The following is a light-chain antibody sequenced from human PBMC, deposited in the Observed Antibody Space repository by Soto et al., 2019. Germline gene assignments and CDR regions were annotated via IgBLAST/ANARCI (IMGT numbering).Light chain of an antibody. V-gene: IGKV1-6*01. CDR2: AES. J-gene: IGKJ1*01. CDR3: LQDHDDSWT. Sequence: IQMTLSPSTLSASLGDRVTIACRASQGIESDLSWYTKRPGKAPKLQIYAESNVHSGVQPRVSGRIACTACTIPISNLQPEDLSSYYGLQDHDDSWTFGQGTKVDI. CDR1: QGIESD.